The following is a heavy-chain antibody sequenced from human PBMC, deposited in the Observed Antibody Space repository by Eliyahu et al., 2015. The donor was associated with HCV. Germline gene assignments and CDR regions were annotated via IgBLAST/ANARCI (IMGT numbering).Heavy chain of an antibody. CDR3: AAPPNIAALSSWGNYYYYGMDV. CDR2: IIPIFGTA. J-gene: IGHJ6*02. Sequence: KKPGSSVKVSCKASGGTFSSYAISWVRQAPGQGLEWMGGIIPIFGTANYAQKFQGRVTITADESTSTAYMELSSLRSEDTAVYYCAAPPNIAALSSWGNYYYYGMDVWGQGTTVTVSS. D-gene: IGHD6-6*01. V-gene: IGHV1-69*01. CDR1: GGTFSSYA.